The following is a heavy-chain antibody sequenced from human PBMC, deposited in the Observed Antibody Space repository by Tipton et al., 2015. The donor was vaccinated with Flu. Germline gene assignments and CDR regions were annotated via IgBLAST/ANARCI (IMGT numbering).Heavy chain of an antibody. Sequence: GLVKPSQTLSLTCTVSGGSISSVSDYWNWIRQPAGKALEWIGLVYTSGSTEYNPSLESRVTISIDRSKNQFSLRLNSVTAADTAVYYCARRDYSNYVSEPKNWFHPWGQGTLVTVSS. CDR3: ARRDYSNYVSEPKNWFHP. V-gene: IGHV4-61*02. D-gene: IGHD4-11*01. CDR1: GGSISSVSDY. J-gene: IGHJ5*02. CDR2: VYTSGST.